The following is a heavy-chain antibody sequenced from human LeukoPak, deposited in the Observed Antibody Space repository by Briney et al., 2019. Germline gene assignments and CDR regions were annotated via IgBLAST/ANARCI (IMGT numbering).Heavy chain of an antibody. V-gene: IGHV3-33*01. CDR2: IWYDGSNK. CDR3: ARDGRQLAYYYYYMDV. Sequence: PGGSLRLSCAASGFTFSSYGMNWVRQAPGKELEWVAVIWYDGSNKYYADSVKGRFTISRDNSKNTLYLQMNSLRAEDTAVYYCARDGRQLAYYYYYMDVWGKGTTVTVSS. CDR1: GFTFSSYG. D-gene: IGHD6-6*01. J-gene: IGHJ6*03.